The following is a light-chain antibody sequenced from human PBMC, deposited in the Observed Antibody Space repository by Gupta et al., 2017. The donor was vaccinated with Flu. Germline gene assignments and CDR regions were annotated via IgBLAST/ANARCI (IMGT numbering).Light chain of an antibody. V-gene: IGKV1-9*01. CDR2: AAS. J-gene: IGKJ2*01. CDR1: QGVSRY. CDR3: QQVNSYPYT. Sequence: PLFLSESVGDRVTISCRASQGVSRYLAWYQQKEGKAPKLLIYAASTLQSGVPSRFSGSGIGKEFTLTIRSLQPEDFATYFCQQVNSYPYTFGQGTKMEIK.